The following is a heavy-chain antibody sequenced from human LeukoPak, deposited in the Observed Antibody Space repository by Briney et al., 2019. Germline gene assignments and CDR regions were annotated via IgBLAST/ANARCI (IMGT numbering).Heavy chain of an antibody. CDR2: ISYDGSNK. J-gene: IGHJ6*02. CDR3: AKDSIRGSYFYYYGMDV. V-gene: IGHV3-30*18. CDR1: GFTFSSYG. D-gene: IGHD1-26*01. Sequence: GGSLRLSCAASGFTFSSYGMHWVRQAPGKGLEWVAVISYDGSNKYYADSVKGRFTISRDNSKNTPYLQMNSLRAEDTAVYYCAKDSIRGSYFYYYGMDVWGQGTTVTVSS.